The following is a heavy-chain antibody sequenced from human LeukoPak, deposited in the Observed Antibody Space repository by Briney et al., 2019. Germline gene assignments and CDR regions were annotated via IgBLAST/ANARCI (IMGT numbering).Heavy chain of an antibody. D-gene: IGHD1-26*01. Sequence: PGGSLRLSCAASGFTFSGSAVHWVRQASGKGLEWVGRIRSKANSYATAYAASVKGRFTISRDDSKNTLYLQMNSLRAEDTAVYYCAKGGRSYPLDYWGQGTLVTVSS. CDR2: IRSKANSYAT. CDR3: AKGGRSYPLDY. V-gene: IGHV3-73*01. J-gene: IGHJ4*02. CDR1: GFTFSGSA.